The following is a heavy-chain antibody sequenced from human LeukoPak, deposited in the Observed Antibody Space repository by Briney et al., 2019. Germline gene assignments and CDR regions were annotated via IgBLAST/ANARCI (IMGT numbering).Heavy chain of an antibody. CDR3: AVTFGGVEGY. J-gene: IGHJ4*02. CDR2: ISGSGGST. CDR1: RFTFSSYG. D-gene: IGHD3-16*01. Sequence: GGTLRLSCAASRFTFSSYGMSWVRQAPGKGLEWVSAISGSGGSTYYADSVKGRFTISRDNSKNTLYLQMNSLRAEDTAVYYCAVTFGGVEGYWGQGTLVTVSS. V-gene: IGHV3-23*01.